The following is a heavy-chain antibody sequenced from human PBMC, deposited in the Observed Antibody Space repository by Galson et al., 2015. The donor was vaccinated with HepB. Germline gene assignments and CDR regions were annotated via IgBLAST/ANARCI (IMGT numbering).Heavy chain of an antibody. J-gene: IGHJ4*02. D-gene: IGHD3-10*01. V-gene: IGHV3-7*01. CDR3: ARVILEWFGELSTPTYFDS. CDR1: GFTFHNYW. Sequence: SLRLSCAASGFTFHNYWMNWVRHTPGKGLEWVASMKQDGGEKHYLDAVRGRFTISGDAATNSLLLQMNSLRAADTAVYYCARVILEWFGELSTPTYFDSWGQGTPVTVSS. CDR2: MKQDGGEK.